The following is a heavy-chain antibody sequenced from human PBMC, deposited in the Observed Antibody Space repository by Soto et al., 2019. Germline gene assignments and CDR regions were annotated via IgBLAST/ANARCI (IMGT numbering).Heavy chain of an antibody. CDR3: ARVRDVLTYYLDY. Sequence: QVQLVQSGAEVKKPGSSVKVSCKASGGSFSSYIISWVRQAPGQGREWMGRIIPIRGIADYAQKFQDRVTINADKATGTVYMELSSLTSEDTAVYYCARVRDVLTYYLDYWGQGTLVTVSS. J-gene: IGHJ4*02. CDR2: IIPIRGIA. CDR1: GGSFSSYI. D-gene: IGHD3-9*01. V-gene: IGHV1-69*02.